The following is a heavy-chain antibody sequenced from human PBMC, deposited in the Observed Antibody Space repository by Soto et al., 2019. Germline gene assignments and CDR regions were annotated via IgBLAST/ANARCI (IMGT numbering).Heavy chain of an antibody. Sequence: TSETLSLTCAVSGGSISSGGYSWSWIRQPPGKGLEWIGYIYHSGSTYYNPSLKSRVTISVDTSKNQFSLKLSSVTAADTAVYYCARGPGIMAKIDYWGQGTLVTVSS. J-gene: IGHJ4*02. V-gene: IGHV4-30-2*05. D-gene: IGHD3-16*01. CDR1: GGSISSGGYS. CDR3: ARGPGIMAKIDY. CDR2: IYHSGST.